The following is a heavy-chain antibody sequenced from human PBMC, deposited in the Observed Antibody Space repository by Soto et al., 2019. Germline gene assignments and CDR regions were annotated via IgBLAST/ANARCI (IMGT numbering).Heavy chain of an antibody. D-gene: IGHD1-7*01. CDR2: IIPIFGTA. V-gene: IGHV1-69*13. Sequence: SGKVSCKASGGTFSSYAISWVRQAPGQGLEWMGGIIPIFGTANYAQKFQGRVTITADESTSTAYMELSSLRSEDTAVYYCAREATGTSQVFDYWGQGTLVTVSS. CDR3: AREATGTSQVFDY. J-gene: IGHJ4*02. CDR1: GGTFSSYA.